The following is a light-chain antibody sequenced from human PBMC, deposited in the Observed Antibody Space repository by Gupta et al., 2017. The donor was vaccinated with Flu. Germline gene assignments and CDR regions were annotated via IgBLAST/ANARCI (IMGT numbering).Light chain of an antibody. CDR2: EVS. CDR3: SAYTSTNTSVI. Sequence: VALYAIHPGEAPNLLIFEVSRRPSGIPARFSGSKSGNTASLTISVLLAGEDAYYYCSAYTSTNTSVIFGKGTRLTVL. J-gene: IGLJ2*01. V-gene: IGLV2-14*01.